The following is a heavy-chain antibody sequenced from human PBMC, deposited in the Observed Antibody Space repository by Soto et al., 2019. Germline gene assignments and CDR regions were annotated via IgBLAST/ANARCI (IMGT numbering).Heavy chain of an antibody. J-gene: IGHJ4*02. CDR3: ARPRWDSSGWKHFDY. D-gene: IGHD6-19*01. Sequence: KPGGSLRLSCSASGFTFSSHAMHWVRQMPGKGLEWMGIIYPGDSDTRYSPSFQGQVTISADKSISTAYLQWSSLKASDTAMYYCARPRWDSSGWKHFDYWGQGTLVTVSS. V-gene: IGHV5-51*01. CDR2: IYPGDSDT. CDR1: GFTFSSHA.